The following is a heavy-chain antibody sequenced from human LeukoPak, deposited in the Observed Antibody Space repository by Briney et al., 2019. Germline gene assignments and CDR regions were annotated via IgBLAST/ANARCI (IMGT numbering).Heavy chain of an antibody. Sequence: SVKVSCKASGGTFSSYAISWVRQAPGQGLEWKGRIIPIFGTANYAQKFQGRVTITADKSTSTAYMELSSLRSEDTAVYYCARGPNSSGYSEDYWGQGTLVTVSS. J-gene: IGHJ4*02. CDR2: IIPIFGTA. V-gene: IGHV1-69*06. CDR3: ARGPNSSGYSEDY. D-gene: IGHD3-22*01. CDR1: GGTFSSYA.